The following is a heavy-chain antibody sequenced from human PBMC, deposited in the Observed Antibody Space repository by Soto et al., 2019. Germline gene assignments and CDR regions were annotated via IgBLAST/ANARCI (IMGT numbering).Heavy chain of an antibody. J-gene: IGHJ3*02. CDR1: GGTFSSYA. CDR3: AHRAGYCSGGRCLHDAFDI. CDR2: IIPIFGTA. Sequence: SVKVSCKASGGTFSSYAISWVRQAPGQGLEWMGGIIPIFGTANYAQKFQGRVTITADESTSTAYMELSSLRSEDTAVYYCAHRAGYCSGGRCLHDAFDIWGQGTMVPVSS. D-gene: IGHD2-15*01. V-gene: IGHV1-69*13.